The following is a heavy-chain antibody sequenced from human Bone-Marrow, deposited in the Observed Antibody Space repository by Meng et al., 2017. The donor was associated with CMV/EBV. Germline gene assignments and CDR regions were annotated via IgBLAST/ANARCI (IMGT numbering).Heavy chain of an antibody. Sequence: GESLKISCAASGFNFIYHMSWVRQAPGKGLEWVSVVYSGGDTTYYADSVKGRFTISRDNYNNTLYLQMNSLRAEDTAVYYCARGHVAYYSWGQGTLVTVSS. J-gene: IGHJ4*02. CDR1: GFNFIYH. CDR3: ARGHVAYYS. CDR2: VYSGGDTT. V-gene: IGHV3-53*01. D-gene: IGHD3-10*01.